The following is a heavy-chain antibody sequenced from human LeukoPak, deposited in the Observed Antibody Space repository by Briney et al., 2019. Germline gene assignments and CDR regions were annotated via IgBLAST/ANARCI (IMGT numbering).Heavy chain of an antibody. J-gene: IGHJ4*02. CDR3: AREGYDGNFDY. V-gene: IGHV4-39*07. Sequence: SETLSLTCTVSGGSISSSSYYWGWIRQPPGKGREWIGSIYYSGSTYYNPSLKSRVTISVDTSKNQFSLKLSSVTAADTAVYYCAREGYDGNFDYWGQGTLVTVSS. D-gene: IGHD3-22*01. CDR2: IYYSGST. CDR1: GGSISSSSYY.